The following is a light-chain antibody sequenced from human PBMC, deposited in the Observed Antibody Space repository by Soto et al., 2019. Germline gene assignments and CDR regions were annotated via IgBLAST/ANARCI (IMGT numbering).Light chain of an antibody. CDR2: KAS. CDR1: QSIGVW. Sequence: EIPLTQSPSSLAASVGDRVTITCRASQSIGVWLAWYQQKPGKAPKVLIYKASSLESGVPSRFIGSGSGTEFTLTISSLQPDDFAIYYCQQYNSYYRTFGQGTKVDIK. J-gene: IGKJ1*01. V-gene: IGKV1-5*03. CDR3: QQYNSYYRT.